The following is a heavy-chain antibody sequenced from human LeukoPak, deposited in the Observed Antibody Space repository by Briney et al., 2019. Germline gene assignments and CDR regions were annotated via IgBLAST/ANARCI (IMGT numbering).Heavy chain of an antibody. CDR3: ARVGATAVRRLDY. D-gene: IGHD1-26*01. Sequence: GGSLRLSCAASGFTFSSYSMNWVRQAPGKGLEWVSSISSSSSYIYYADSVKGRFTISRDNAKNSLYLQMNSLRAEDTAVYYCARVGATAVRRLDYWGQGPLVTVSS. CDR2: ISSSSSYI. J-gene: IGHJ4*02. V-gene: IGHV3-21*01. CDR1: GFTFSSYS.